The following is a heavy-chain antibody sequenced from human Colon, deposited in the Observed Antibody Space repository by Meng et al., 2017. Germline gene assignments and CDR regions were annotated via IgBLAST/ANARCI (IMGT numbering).Heavy chain of an antibody. CDR2: IFHTGII. D-gene: IGHD2-8*01. J-gene: IGHJ4*02. CDR1: GASVTNDNW. V-gene: IGHV4-4*02. CDR3: AKNGAYNYDY. Sequence: QVPLQESGPGLVKPSGTLSLTCSVSGASVTNDNWWSWVRQPPGKGLEWIGEIFHTGIINYNPSLKSRVTISLDKSKNQLYLNLNSVTAADTAVYYCAKNGAYNYDYWGQGTLVTVSS.